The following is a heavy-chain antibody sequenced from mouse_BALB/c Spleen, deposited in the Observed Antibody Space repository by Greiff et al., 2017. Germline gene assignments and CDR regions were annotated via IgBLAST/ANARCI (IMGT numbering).Heavy chain of an antibody. Sequence: EVHLQQSGPGLVKPSQSLSLTCSVTGYSITSGYYWNWIRQFPGNKLEWMGYISYDGSNNYNPSLKNRISITRDTSKNQFFLKLNSVTTEDTATYYCAREGGTTVVRYFDVWGAGTTVTVSS. CDR3: AREGGTTVVRYFDV. CDR1: GYSITSGYY. D-gene: IGHD1-1*01. CDR2: ISYDGSN. V-gene: IGHV3-6*02. J-gene: IGHJ1*01.